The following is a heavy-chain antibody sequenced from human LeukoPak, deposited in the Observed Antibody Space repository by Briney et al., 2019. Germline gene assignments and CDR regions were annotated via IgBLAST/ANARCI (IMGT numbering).Heavy chain of an antibody. CDR1: GFTFSSYG. CDR3: ANYSYGNDAFDI. D-gene: IGHD5-18*01. CDR2: IRYDGSNK. V-gene: IGHV3-30*02. J-gene: IGHJ3*02. Sequence: SGGSLRLSCAASGFTFSSYGMHWVRQAPGKGLEWVAFIRYDGSNKYYADSVKGRSTISRDNSKNTLYLQMNSLRAEDTAVYYCANYSYGNDAFDIWGQGTMVTVSS.